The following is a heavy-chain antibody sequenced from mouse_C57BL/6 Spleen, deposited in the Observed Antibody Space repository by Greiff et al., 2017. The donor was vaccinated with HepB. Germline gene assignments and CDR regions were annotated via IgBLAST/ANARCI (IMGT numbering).Heavy chain of an antibody. Sequence: QVQLQQSGPELVKPGASVKISCKASGYAFSSSWMNWVKQRPGKGLEWIGRIYPGDGDTNDTVKLKGTATLTADKSSSTAYMQLSSLTSEDSAVYFCARAHYYGSSHFDYWGQGTTLTVSS. CDR2: IYPGDGDT. D-gene: IGHD1-1*01. V-gene: IGHV1-82*01. CDR1: GYAFSSSW. CDR3: ARAHYYGSSHFDY. J-gene: IGHJ2*01.